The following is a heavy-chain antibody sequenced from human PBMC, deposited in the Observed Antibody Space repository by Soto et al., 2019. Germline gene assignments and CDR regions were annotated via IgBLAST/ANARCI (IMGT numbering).Heavy chain of an antibody. J-gene: IGHJ4*02. CDR1: GFTFSRYG. CDR2: ISYDGSNK. V-gene: IGHV3-30*18. Sequence: QVQLVESGGGVVQPGRSLRLSCAASGFTFSRYGMHWVRQAPGKGLEWVAVISYDGSNKYYADSVKGRFTISRDNSKNTLYLQMNSLRAEDTAVYYCAKGGHLGSGNYYTPYYFDYWGQGTLVTVSS. D-gene: IGHD3-10*01. CDR3: AKGGHLGSGNYYTPYYFDY.